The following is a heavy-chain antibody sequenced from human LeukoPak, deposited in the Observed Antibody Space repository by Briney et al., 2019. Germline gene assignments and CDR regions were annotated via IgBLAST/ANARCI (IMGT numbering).Heavy chain of an antibody. Sequence: GGSLRLSCAASGFTFSSYGMHWVRQAPGKGLEWVAVISYDGSNKYYADSVKGRFTISRDNSKNTLYLQMNSLRAEDTAVYYCATGTADPTDDYYYGMDVWGQGTTVTVSS. D-gene: IGHD1-1*01. CDR1: GFTFSSYG. CDR2: ISYDGSNK. CDR3: ATGTADPTDDYYYGMDV. V-gene: IGHV3-30*03. J-gene: IGHJ6*02.